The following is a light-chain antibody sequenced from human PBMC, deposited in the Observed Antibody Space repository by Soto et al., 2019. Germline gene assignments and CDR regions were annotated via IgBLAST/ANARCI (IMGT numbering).Light chain of an antibody. Sequence: QSALTQPASVSGPPGQSIAISCTGTSSDVGGYNYVSWYQQHPGKAPKLIVYDVSNRPSGVSNRFSGSKSGNTASLTISGLQAEDEADYYCSSYTSSSTYVFGTGTKLTVL. CDR1: SSDVGGYNY. V-gene: IGLV2-14*01. CDR3: SSYTSSSTYV. J-gene: IGLJ1*01. CDR2: DVS.